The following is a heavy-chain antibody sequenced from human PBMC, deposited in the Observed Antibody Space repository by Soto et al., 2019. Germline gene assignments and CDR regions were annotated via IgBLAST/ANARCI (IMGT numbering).Heavy chain of an antibody. CDR3: ARVLYDFWSGYCYYFDY. Sequence: SETLSLTCTVSGGSISSSSYYWGWIRQPPGKGLEWIGSIYYSGSTYYNPSLKSRVTISVDTSKNQFSLKLSPVTAADTAVYYCARVLYDFWSGYCYYFDYWGQGTLVTVSS. CDR1: GGSISSSSYY. D-gene: IGHD3-3*01. V-gene: IGHV4-39*01. CDR2: IYYSGST. J-gene: IGHJ4*02.